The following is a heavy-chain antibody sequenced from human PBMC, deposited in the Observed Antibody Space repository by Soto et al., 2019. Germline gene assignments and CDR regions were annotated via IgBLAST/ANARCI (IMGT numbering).Heavy chain of an antibody. D-gene: IGHD6-13*01. V-gene: IGHV3-9*01. J-gene: IGHJ6*02. CDR2: ISWNSGSI. Sequence: GGSLRLSCAASGFTFDDYAMHWVRQAPGKGLEWVSGISWNSGSIGYADSVKGRFTISRDNAKNSLYLQMNSLRAEDTALYYCAKDFGSSSWYEYYYGMDVWGQGTTVTVSS. CDR3: AKDFGSSSWYEYYYGMDV. CDR1: GFTFDDYA.